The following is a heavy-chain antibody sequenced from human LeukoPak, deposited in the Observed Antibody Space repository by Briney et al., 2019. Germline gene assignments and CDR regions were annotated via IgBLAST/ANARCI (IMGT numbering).Heavy chain of an antibody. Sequence: PGGSLRLSCTASGLTFSTSGFNWVRQAPGKGLEWVSGISGSGGTTYYADSVKGRFTISRDNSKNTLYLQMNSLRGEDTAVYYCAKDPDYQLLSRAAFDIWGQGTMVTVSS. CDR2: ISGSGGTT. V-gene: IGHV3-23*01. CDR1: GLTFSTSG. D-gene: IGHD2-2*01. J-gene: IGHJ3*02. CDR3: AKDPDYQLLSRAAFDI.